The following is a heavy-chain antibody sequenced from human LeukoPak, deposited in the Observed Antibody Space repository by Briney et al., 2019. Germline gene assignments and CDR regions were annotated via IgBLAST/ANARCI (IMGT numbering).Heavy chain of an antibody. J-gene: IGHJ5*02. Sequence: KTGGSLRLSCAASGFAFSSFSMNWVRRVPGKGLEWVSSISSSSSYIHYADSVKGRITISRDNAKSSLYLQMNSLRAEDTAVYYCARVALQGSFDPWGQGTLVTVSS. CDR1: GFAFSSFS. CDR2: ISSSSSYI. V-gene: IGHV3-21*01. CDR3: ARVALQGSFDP.